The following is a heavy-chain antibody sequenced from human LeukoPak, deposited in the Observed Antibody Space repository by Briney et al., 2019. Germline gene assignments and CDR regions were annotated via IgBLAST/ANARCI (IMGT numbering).Heavy chain of an antibody. Sequence: ASVKLFCRASGYTFTSYGISWVRQASGQGLEEMGWISAYKCNTNYAQKLQGRVTMTTDTSTSTAYMELRSLRSDDTAVYYCARDRTYCSSTSCLRNYYYYGMDVWGQGTTVTVSS. CDR1: GYTFTSYG. D-gene: IGHD2-2*01. CDR2: ISAYKCNT. V-gene: IGHV1-18*01. J-gene: IGHJ6*02. CDR3: ARDRTYCSSTSCLRNYYYYGMDV.